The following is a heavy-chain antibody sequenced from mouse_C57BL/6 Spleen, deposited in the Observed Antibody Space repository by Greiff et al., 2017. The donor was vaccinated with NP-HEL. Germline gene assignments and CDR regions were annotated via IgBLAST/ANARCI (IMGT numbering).Heavy chain of an antibody. CDR1: GFNIKNTY. V-gene: IGHV14-3*01. CDR3: ARGPHYYGSSYGYFDV. Sequence: EVQLQESVAELVRPGASVKLSCTASGFNIKNTYMHWVKQRPEQGLEWIGRIDPANGNTKYAPKFQGKATITADTSSNTAYLQLSSLTSEDTAIYYCARGPHYYGSSYGYFDVWGTGTTVTVSS. J-gene: IGHJ1*03. D-gene: IGHD1-1*01. CDR2: IDPANGNT.